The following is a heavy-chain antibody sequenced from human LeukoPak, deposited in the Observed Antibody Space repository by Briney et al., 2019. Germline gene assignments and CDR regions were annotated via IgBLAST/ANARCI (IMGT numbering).Heavy chain of an antibody. CDR2: IIPILGIA. J-gene: IGHJ4*02. D-gene: IGHD4-11*01. Sequence: SVKVSCKASGGTFSSYAISWVRQAPGQGLEWMGRIIPILGIANYAQKFQGRVTITADKSTSTAYMELSSLRFEDTAVYYCALTKSGSNYQYYFDYWGQGTLVTVSS. V-gene: IGHV1-69*04. CDR3: ALTKSGSNYQYYFDY. CDR1: GGTFSSYA.